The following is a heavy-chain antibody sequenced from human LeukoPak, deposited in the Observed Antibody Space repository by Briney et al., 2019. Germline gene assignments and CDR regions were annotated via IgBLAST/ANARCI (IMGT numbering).Heavy chain of an antibody. CDR1: GGSISSSSYY. Sequence: SETLSLTCTVSGGSISSSSYYWGWIRQPPGKGLEWIGSIYYSGSTYYNPSLKSRVTISVDTSKNQFSLELSSVTAADTAVYYCARLRLGDYWGQGTLVTVSS. CDR2: IYYSGST. J-gene: IGHJ4*02. V-gene: IGHV4-39*01. D-gene: IGHD3-9*01. CDR3: ARLRLGDY.